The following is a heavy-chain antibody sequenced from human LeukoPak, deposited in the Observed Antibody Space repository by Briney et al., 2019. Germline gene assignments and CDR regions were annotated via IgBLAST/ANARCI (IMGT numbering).Heavy chain of an antibody. J-gene: IGHJ5*02. Sequence: SETLSLTCTVSGGSISSGSYYWSWIRRPAGKGLELIGRIFTSGRTNYNPSLKSRVTISLDTSKNQFSLKLSSVTAADTAVYYCARGLTYYYGSGSNNWFDPWGQGTLVTVSS. CDR2: IFTSGRT. CDR1: GGSISSGSYY. D-gene: IGHD3-10*01. V-gene: IGHV4-61*02. CDR3: ARGLTYYYGSGSNNWFDP.